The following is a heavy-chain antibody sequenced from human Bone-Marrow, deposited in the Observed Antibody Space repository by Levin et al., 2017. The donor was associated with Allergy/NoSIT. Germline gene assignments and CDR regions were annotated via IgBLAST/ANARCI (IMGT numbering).Heavy chain of an antibody. Sequence: LSLTCAASGFTISSNYMSWVRQAPGKGLEWVSVLYSDGPTYYADSVKGRFTISRDNSKNNLFLQMNTLTVEDTAVYYCVRDVVAGTRYFALWGRGTLVTVSS. CDR3: VRDVVAGTRYFAL. D-gene: IGHD6-19*01. CDR1: GFTISSNY. CDR2: LYSDGPT. J-gene: IGHJ2*01. V-gene: IGHV3-53*01.